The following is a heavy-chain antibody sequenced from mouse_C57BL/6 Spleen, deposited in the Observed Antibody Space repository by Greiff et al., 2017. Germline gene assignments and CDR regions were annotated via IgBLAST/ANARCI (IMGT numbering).Heavy chain of an antibody. V-gene: IGHV1-54*01. CDR1: GYAFTNYL. J-gene: IGHJ2*01. D-gene: IGHD1-1*01. CDR3: AREDGSSLDY. CDR2: INPGSGGT. Sequence: VQLQQSGAELVRPGTSVKVSCKASGYAFTNYLIEWVKQRPGQGLEWIGVINPGSGGTNYNEKFKGKATLTADKSSSTAYMQLSSLTSEDSAVYFCAREDGSSLDYWGQGTTLTVSS.